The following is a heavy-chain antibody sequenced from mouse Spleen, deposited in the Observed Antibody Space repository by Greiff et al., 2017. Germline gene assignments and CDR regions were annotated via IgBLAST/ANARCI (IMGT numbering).Heavy chain of an antibody. Sequence: EVKLMESEGGLVQPGSSMKLSCTASGFTFSDYYMAWVRQVPEKGLEWVANINYDGSSTYYLDSLKSRFIISRDNAKNILYLQMSSLKSEDTATYYCARDIYDGYDWYFDVWGAGTTVTVSS. CDR3: ARDIYDGYDWYFDV. D-gene: IGHD2-3*01. CDR1: GFTFSDYY. V-gene: IGHV5-16*01. J-gene: IGHJ1*01. CDR2: INYDGSST.